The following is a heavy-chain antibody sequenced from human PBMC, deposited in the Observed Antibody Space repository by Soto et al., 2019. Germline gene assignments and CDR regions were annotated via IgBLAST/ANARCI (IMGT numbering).Heavy chain of an antibody. CDR1: GFTVSSNY. CDR3: AREYCSTSCYRGINWFDP. D-gene: IGHD2-2*01. V-gene: IGHV3-53*01. J-gene: IGHJ5*02. CDR2: IYSGGST. Sequence: GGSLRLCCAASGFTVSSNYMSWVRQAPGKGLEWVSVIYSGGSTYYADSVKGRFTISRDNSKNTLYLQMNSLRDEDTAVYYCAREYCSTSCYRGINWFDPWGQGTLVTVSS.